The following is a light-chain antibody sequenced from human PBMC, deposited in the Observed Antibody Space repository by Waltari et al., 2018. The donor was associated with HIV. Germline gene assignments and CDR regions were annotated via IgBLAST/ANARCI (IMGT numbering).Light chain of an antibody. CDR1: SGSIASNY. CDR3: QSYDNENPVL. Sequence: NFMLTQPHSVSESPGKTVTISCTRSSGSIASNYVQWYQQRPGSSPTTVIYKDDQRPSGGPGRFSGSTGSSSNSASLTISRLRTEDGADYCCQSYDNENPVLFGGGTKLTVL. V-gene: IGLV6-57*01. J-gene: IGLJ2*01. CDR2: KDD.